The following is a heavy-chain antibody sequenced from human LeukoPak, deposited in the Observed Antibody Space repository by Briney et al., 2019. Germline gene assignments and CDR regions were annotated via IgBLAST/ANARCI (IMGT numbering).Heavy chain of an antibody. D-gene: IGHD3-22*01. CDR3: ATVPFTNYYDSSGYFN. CDR2: FDPEGGET. Sequence: PMASVKVSCKVSGYTLTELSMHWVRQAPGKGLEWMGGFDPEGGETIYAQKFQGRVTMTEDTSTDTAYMELSSLRSEDTAVYYCATVPFTNYYDSSGYFNWGQGTLVTVSS. V-gene: IGHV1-24*01. J-gene: IGHJ4*02. CDR1: GYTLTELS.